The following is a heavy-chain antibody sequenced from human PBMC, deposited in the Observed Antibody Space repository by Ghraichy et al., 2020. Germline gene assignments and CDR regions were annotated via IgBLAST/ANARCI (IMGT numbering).Heavy chain of an antibody. J-gene: IGHJ4*02. CDR1: GFTVSSNY. CDR3: ARIEWDGYNLYY. V-gene: IGHV3-53*01. Sequence: GGSLRLSCAASGFTVSSNYMSWVRQAPGKGLEWVSVIYSGGSTYYADSVKGRFTISRDNSKNTLYLQMNSLRAEDTAVYYCARIEWDGYNLYYWGQGTLVTVSS. D-gene: IGHD5-24*01. CDR2: IYSGGST.